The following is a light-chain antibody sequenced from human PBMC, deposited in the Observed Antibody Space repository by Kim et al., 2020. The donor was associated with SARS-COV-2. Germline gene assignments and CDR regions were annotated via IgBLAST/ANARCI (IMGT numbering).Light chain of an antibody. CDR2: YDS. Sequence: PGKTARITCGGNNIGSKSVHWYQQKPGQAPVLVIYYDSDRPSGIPERFSGSNSGNTATLPISRVEAGDEADYYCQVWDSSSDHRVFGGGTQLTVL. V-gene: IGLV3-21*04. CDR1: NIGSKS. CDR3: QVWDSSSDHRV. J-gene: IGLJ3*02.